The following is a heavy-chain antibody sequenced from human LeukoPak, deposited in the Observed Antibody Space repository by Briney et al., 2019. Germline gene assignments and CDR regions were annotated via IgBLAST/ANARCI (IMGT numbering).Heavy chain of an antibody. V-gene: IGHV1-2*02. CDR1: GYTFTGYY. CDR2: INPNSGGT. J-gene: IGHJ4*02. D-gene: IGHD3-9*01. CDR3: ARATDYDILTGYYAPLDY. Sequence: GASVKVSCKASGYTFTGYYMHWVRQAPGQGLEWMGWINPNSGGTNYAQKFQGRVTMTRDTSISTAYMELSRLRSDDTAVYYCARATDYDILTGYYAPLDYWGQGTLVTVSS.